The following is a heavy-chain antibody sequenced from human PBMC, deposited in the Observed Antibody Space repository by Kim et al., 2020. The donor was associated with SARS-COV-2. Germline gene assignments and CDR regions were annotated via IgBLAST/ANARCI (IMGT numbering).Heavy chain of an antibody. CDR2: LYYGGST. CDR1: GGSISSSSGYY. Sequence: SETLSLTCTVSGGSISSSSGYYWGWLRQPPGKGLEWIGDLYYGGSTYYNPSLKSRVTISADTSKNQFSLNLSSVTAADTAVYYCARRGTRAMSTLLDPWDQGTLITVSS. D-gene: IGHD3-16*01. J-gene: IGHJ5*02. CDR3: ARRGTRAMSTLLDP. V-gene: IGHV4-39*01.